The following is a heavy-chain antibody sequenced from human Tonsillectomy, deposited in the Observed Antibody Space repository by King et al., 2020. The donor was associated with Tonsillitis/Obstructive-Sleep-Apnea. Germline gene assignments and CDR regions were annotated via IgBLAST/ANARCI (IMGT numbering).Heavy chain of an antibody. CDR1: GYTFTSYY. V-gene: IGHV1-46*01. Sequence: QLVQSGAEVKKPGASVKVSCKASGYTFTSYYMHWVRQAPGQGLEWMGIINPSGGSTSYAPKFQGRVTMTRDTSTSTVYMELSSLRSEDTAVYYCARDCSSTSCFLRGFDPWGQGTLVTVSS. CDR2: INPSGGST. J-gene: IGHJ5*02. D-gene: IGHD2-2*01. CDR3: ARDCSSTSCFLRGFDP.